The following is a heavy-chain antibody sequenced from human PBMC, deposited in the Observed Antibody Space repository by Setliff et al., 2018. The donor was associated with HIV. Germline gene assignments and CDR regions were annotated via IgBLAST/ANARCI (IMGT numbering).Heavy chain of an antibody. CDR2: IYHSGST. Sequence: SETLSLTCAVSGGSISSNWWSWVRQSPGKGLEWIGEIYHSGSTHYNPSLQSRVTISVDKSKSQFSLKLNSVTAADTAVYYCARDWRAYGVLGSWGQGMLVTVSS. J-gene: IGHJ4*02. V-gene: IGHV4-4*02. D-gene: IGHD4-17*01. CDR3: ARDWRAYGVLGS. CDR1: GGSISSNW.